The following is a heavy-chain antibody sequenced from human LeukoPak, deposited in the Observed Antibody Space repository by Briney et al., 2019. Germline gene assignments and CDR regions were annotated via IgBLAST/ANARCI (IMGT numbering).Heavy chain of an antibody. V-gene: IGHV3-48*04. CDR1: GFTFSSYS. J-gene: IGHJ3*02. D-gene: IGHD3-16*01. CDR2: ISSSSSTI. CDR3: AGDPGGDAFDI. Sequence: PGGSLRLSCAASGFTFSSYSMNWVRQAPGKGLEWVSYISSSSSTIYYADSVKGRFTISRDNAKNSLYLQMNSLGAEDTAVYYCAGDPGGDAFDIWGQGTMVTVSS.